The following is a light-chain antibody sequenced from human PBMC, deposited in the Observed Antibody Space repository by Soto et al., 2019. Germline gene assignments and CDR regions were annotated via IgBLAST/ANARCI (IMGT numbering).Light chain of an antibody. V-gene: IGKV3-15*01. Sequence: EIVMTQSPATLSVSPGERVTLSCRASQSVSSNLAWYQQKHGQAPRLLIHGASTRATGVPAWFSGSGSGTDYTLTISSLQFEDFAVYYCQQYNNWPPTSGQGTKVDI. CDR2: GAS. J-gene: IGKJ1*01. CDR1: QSVSSN. CDR3: QQYNNWPPT.